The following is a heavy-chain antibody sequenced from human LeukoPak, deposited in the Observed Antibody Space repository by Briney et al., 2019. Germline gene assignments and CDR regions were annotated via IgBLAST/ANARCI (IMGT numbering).Heavy chain of an antibody. Sequence: SETLSLTCVVSGDSISSGTYSWSWIRQPPGKGLEWIGYIFHTGSTFYNPSLKSRVTISVDTSKNQFSLRLNSVTAADTAVYYFARELWFPNAPGSWLDPWGQETLVTVSS. CDR3: ARELWFPNAPGSWLDP. CDR1: GDSISSGTYS. J-gene: IGHJ5*02. V-gene: IGHV4-30-2*01. D-gene: IGHD3-10*01. CDR2: IFHTGST.